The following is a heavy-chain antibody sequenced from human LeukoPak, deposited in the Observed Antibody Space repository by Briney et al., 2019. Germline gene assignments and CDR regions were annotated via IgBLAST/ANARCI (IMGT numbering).Heavy chain of an antibody. Sequence: PGGSLRLSCATSGFTFSGYGMHWVRQAPGKGLEWVTVIWSDGSNKYYADSVKGRFTISRDNSKNTLYLQINSLRAEDTAVYYCARGYYSCRGHHFEYWGQGTLVTVSS. CDR2: IWSDGSNK. CDR1: GFTFSGYG. CDR3: ARGYYSCRGHHFEY. J-gene: IGHJ4*02. V-gene: IGHV3-33*01. D-gene: IGHD2-21*01.